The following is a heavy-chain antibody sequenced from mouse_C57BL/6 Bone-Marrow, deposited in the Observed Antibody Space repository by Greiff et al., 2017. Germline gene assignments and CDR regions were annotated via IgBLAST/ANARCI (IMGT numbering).Heavy chain of an antibody. CDR1: GFTFSSYA. D-gene: IGHD1-1*01. V-gene: IGHV5-4*01. CDR2: ISDGGSYT. CDR3: AREGGYYGSSPLFDY. J-gene: IGHJ2*01. Sequence: EVKLVESGGGLVKPGGSLKLSCAASGFTFSSYAMSWVRQTPEKRLEWVATISDGGSYTYYPDNVKGRFTISRDNAKNNLYRQMSHLKSEDTAMYYCAREGGYYGSSPLFDYWGQGTTLTVSS.